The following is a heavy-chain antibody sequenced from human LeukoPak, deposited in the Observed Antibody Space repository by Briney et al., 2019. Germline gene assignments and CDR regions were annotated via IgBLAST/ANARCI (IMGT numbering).Heavy chain of an antibody. CDR2: IYDSGTT. CDR1: GGSISGYY. J-gene: IGHJ5*02. V-gene: IGHV4-59*01. CDR3: AKKVESKWFDP. D-gene: IGHD1-1*01. Sequence: SETLSFTCTVSGGSISGYYWSWVRQPPGKGLEWIGYIYDSGTTNYNPSLKSRVTISEDTSKNQFSLKLTSVTAADTAVYYCAKKVESKWFDPWGQETLVTVSS.